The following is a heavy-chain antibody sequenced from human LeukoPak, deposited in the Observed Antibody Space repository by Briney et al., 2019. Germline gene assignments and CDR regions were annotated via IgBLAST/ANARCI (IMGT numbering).Heavy chain of an antibody. D-gene: IGHD1-14*01. V-gene: IGHV4-34*01. Sequence: PSETLSLTCAVYGGSFSGYYWSWIRQPPGKGLEWIGEINHSGSTNYNPSLKSRVTISVDTSKNQFSLKLSSVTAADTAVYYCARDPDRDGVDYWGQGTLVTVSS. CDR1: GGSFSGYY. J-gene: IGHJ4*02. CDR2: INHSGST. CDR3: ARDPDRDGVDY.